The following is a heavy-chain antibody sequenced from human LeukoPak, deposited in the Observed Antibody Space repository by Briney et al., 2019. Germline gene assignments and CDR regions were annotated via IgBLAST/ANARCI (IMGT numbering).Heavy chain of an antibody. J-gene: IGHJ4*02. D-gene: IGHD3-16*01. Sequence: SETLSLTCSVSGGSLSSSSYYWGWIRQPPGRGLEWIGNIYETGSTNYNPSLKSRVTISVDTSKNQFSLKLSSVTAADTAVYYCARGLRYDYWGQGTLVTVSS. CDR2: IYETGST. CDR1: GGSLSSSSYY. CDR3: ARGLRYDY. V-gene: IGHV4-39*07.